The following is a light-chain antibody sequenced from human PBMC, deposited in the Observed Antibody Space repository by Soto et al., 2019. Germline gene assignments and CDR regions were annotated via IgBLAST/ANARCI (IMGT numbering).Light chain of an antibody. V-gene: IGKV3-11*01. CDR3: LQRSGWPWT. CDR2: DAS. CDR1: QSVSSY. J-gene: IGKJ1*01. Sequence: EIVLTQSPATLSLSPGERATLSCRASQSVSSYLAWYQQKPGQAPRLLIYDASNRATDIPARFSGSGSGTDCPLTISSLEPEDFAVYYCLQRSGWPWTFGQGTKVEIK.